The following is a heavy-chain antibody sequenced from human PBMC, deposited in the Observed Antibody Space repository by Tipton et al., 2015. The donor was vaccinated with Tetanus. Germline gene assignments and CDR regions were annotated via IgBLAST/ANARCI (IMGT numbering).Heavy chain of an antibody. CDR3: ARDITVYGVDA. V-gene: IGHV4-34*01. CDR1: GFTFSSYG. Sequence: LRLSCAASGFTFSSYGMHWVRQAPGKGLEWIGDISHSGTTAYNPSLKSRVSMSVDASNNQFSLMLSSVTAADTGIYYCARDITVYGVDAWGQGTTVTVSS. J-gene: IGHJ6*02. CDR2: ISHSGTT. D-gene: IGHD3-3*01.